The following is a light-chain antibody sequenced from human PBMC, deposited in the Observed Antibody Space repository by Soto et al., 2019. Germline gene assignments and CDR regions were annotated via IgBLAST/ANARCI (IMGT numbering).Light chain of an antibody. CDR1: SSTIGSNI. Sequence: QSVLTQPPSASGTPGQRVSMSCSGSSSTIGSNIVNWYQQLPGAAPKLLISNDNERPSGVPDRITGSKSGTSASLDISGLQSEDEAHYYCAAWDDSLHGYVFGTGTKVTVL. J-gene: IGLJ1*01. V-gene: IGLV1-44*01. CDR3: AAWDDSLHGYV. CDR2: NDN.